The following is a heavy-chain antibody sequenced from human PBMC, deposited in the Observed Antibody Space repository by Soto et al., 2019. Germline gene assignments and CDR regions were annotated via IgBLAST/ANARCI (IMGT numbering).Heavy chain of an antibody. CDR2: IYYSGST. Sequence: SETLSLTCTVSGGSVSSGSYYWSWIRQPPGKGLEWIGYIYYSGSTNYNPSLKSRVTISVDTSKNQFSLKLSSVTAADTAVYCCASFILTDLGDHEGNWFDPWGQGTLVTVSS. D-gene: IGHD3-9*01. CDR1: GGSVSSGSYY. CDR3: ASFILTDLGDHEGNWFDP. J-gene: IGHJ5*02. V-gene: IGHV4-61*01.